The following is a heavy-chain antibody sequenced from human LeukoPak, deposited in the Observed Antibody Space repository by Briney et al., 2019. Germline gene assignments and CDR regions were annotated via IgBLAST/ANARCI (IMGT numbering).Heavy chain of an antibody. CDR3: ARDEGGGYVKWRYYGMDV. D-gene: IGHD5-12*01. Sequence: GRSLRLSCAASGFTFSSYSMNWVRQAPGKGLEWVSSISSSSSYIYYADSVKGRFTISRDNAKNSLYLQMNSLRAEDTAVYYCARDEGGGYVKWRYYGMDVWGQGTTVTVSS. CDR2: ISSSSSYI. CDR1: GFTFSSYS. V-gene: IGHV3-21*01. J-gene: IGHJ6*02.